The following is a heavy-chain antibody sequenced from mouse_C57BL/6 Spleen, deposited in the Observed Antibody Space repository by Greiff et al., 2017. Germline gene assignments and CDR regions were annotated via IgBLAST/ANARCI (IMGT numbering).Heavy chain of an antibody. CDR1: GYSITSGYD. Sequence: EVKVVESGPGMVKPSQSLSLTCTVTGYSITSGYDWHWIRHFPGNKLEWMGYISYSGSTNYNPALQSRISITHDTSKNHFFLKLNSVPTEDTATYYCSRSGDYGYAMDYWGQGTSVTVSS. V-gene: IGHV3-1*01. D-gene: IGHD2-4*01. J-gene: IGHJ4*01. CDR2: ISYSGST. CDR3: SRSGDYGYAMDY.